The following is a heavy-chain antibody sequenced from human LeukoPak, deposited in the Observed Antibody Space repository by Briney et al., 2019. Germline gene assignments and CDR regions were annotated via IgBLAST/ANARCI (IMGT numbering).Heavy chain of an antibody. Sequence: GGSLRLSCAASGFTFSSYAMHWVRQAPGKGLEWVAVISYDGSNKYYADSVKGRFTISRDNSKNTLYLQMNSLRAEDTAVYYCARGIAVAGNPDYWGQGALVTVFS. CDR2: ISYDGSNK. CDR3: ARGIAVAGNPDY. CDR1: GFTFSSYA. D-gene: IGHD6-19*01. V-gene: IGHV3-30*04. J-gene: IGHJ4*02.